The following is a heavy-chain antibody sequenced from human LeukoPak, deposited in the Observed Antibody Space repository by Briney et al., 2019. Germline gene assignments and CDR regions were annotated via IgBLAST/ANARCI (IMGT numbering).Heavy chain of an antibody. V-gene: IGHV4-4*02. Sequence: SGTLSLTCAVSGASISSSHWWSWVRQSPGKGLEWIGQIYQSGGTNYNPSLKSRVTISLDKSNNQFSLKLRFVTAADMAVYYCARDGGGNDYWGQGTLVTVSS. CDR3: ARDGGGNDY. D-gene: IGHD4-23*01. J-gene: IGHJ4*02. CDR1: GASISSSHW. CDR2: IYQSGGT.